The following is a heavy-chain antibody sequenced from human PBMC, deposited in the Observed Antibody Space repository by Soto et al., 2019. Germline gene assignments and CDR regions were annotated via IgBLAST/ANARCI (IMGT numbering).Heavy chain of an antibody. D-gene: IGHD6-13*01. V-gene: IGHV3-30-3*01. CDR2: ISYDGSNK. J-gene: IGHJ4*02. CDR3: ARGYLAAAGKLIY. CDR1: GFTFSSYA. Sequence: GGSLRLSCAASGFTFSSYAMHWVRQAPGKGLEWVAVISYDGSNKYYADSVKGRFTISRDNSKNTLYLQMNSLRAEDTAVYYCARGYLAAAGKLIYWGQGTLVTVSS.